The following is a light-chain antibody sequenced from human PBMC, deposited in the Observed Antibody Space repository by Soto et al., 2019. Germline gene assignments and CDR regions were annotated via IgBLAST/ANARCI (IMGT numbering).Light chain of an antibody. CDR2: EVN. CDR1: SSDIGTYNL. Sequence: QSALTQPASVPGSPGQSITISCTGTSSDIGTYNLVSWYQQHPRKAPKLMIYEVNKRPSGVSDRFSGSKSGNTASLTISGLQAEDEADYYCCSYAGSSTLYVFGTGTKVTVL. V-gene: IGLV2-23*02. J-gene: IGLJ1*01. CDR3: CSYAGSSTLYV.